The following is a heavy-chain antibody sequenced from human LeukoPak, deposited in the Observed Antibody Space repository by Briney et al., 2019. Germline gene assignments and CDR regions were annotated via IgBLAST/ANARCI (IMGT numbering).Heavy chain of an antibody. D-gene: IGHD3-22*01. J-gene: IGHJ5*02. CDR3: ARDHYSSGSFNWFDP. CDR1: GYTFTGYY. Sequence: ASVKVSCKASGYTFTGYYIHWVRQAPGQGLEWMGWINPNSGDTNYAQKFQGRVTISVDTSKNQFSLKLSSVTAADTAVYYCARDHYSSGSFNWFDPWGQGTLVTVSS. V-gene: IGHV1-2*02. CDR2: INPNSGDT.